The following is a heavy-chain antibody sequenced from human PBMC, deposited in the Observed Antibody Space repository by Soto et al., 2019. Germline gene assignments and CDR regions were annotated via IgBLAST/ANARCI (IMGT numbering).Heavy chain of an antibody. Sequence: QVQLQESGPRLVKPSETLSLTCTVSGGPISHSYWTWIRQPAGKGLEWIGRFYSSGSTNSNPSLQSRVTMSVDTSKNQFSLKLTSVTAADTAVYYCSIDRSGYYHFDNWGQGTLVTGSS. J-gene: IGHJ4*02. D-gene: IGHD3-3*01. CDR1: GGPISHSY. V-gene: IGHV4-4*07. CDR2: FYSSGST. CDR3: SIDRSGYYHFDN.